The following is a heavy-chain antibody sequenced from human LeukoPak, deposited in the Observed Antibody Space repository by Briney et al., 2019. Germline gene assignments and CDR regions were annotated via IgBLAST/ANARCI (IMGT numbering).Heavy chain of an antibody. CDR2: INHSGST. Sequence: KPSETLSLTCAVYGGSFSGYYWSWIRQPPGKGLEWIGEINHSGSTNYNPSLKSRVTISVDTSKNQFSLKLSSVTAADTAVYYCARAMTTVSRYGMDVWGQGTTVTVSS. CDR1: GGSFSGYY. D-gene: IGHD4-17*01. V-gene: IGHV4-34*01. J-gene: IGHJ6*02. CDR3: ARAMTTVSRYGMDV.